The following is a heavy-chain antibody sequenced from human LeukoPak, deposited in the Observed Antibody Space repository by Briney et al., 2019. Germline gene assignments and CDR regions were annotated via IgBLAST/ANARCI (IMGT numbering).Heavy chain of an antibody. Sequence: GGSLRLSCAGSRFTFRGCSVHWVRQAPGKGLEWVSYISSSSSTIYYADSVKGRFTISRDNAKNSLYLQMNSLRAEDTAVYYCARLRRDFDYWGQGTLVTVSS. CDR3: ARLRRDFDY. V-gene: IGHV3-48*01. J-gene: IGHJ4*02. CDR1: RFTFRGCS. CDR2: ISSSSSTI.